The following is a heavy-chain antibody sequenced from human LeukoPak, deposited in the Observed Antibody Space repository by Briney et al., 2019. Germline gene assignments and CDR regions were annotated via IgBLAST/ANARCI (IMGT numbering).Heavy chain of an antibody. Sequence: SETLSLTCTVSGGSISSYYWSCIRQPPGKGLEWIGSIYYSGSTNYNPSLKSRVTISIDTSKNQFSLKLSSVTAADTAVYYCARGGYYGSGSDDAFHICGQRTVVTVSS. CDR3: ARGGYYGSGSDDAFHI. CDR1: GGSISSYY. CDR2: IYYSGST. V-gene: IGHV4-59*01. J-gene: IGHJ3*02. D-gene: IGHD3-10*01.